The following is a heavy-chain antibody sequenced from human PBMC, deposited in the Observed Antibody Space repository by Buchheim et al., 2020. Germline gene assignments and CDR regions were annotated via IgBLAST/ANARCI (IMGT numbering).Heavy chain of an antibody. V-gene: IGHV3-30*18. D-gene: IGHD3-10*01. CDR2: ISYDGTNK. CDR1: GFTFRGFG. CDR3: AKDVYGSGSYALFDY. Sequence: QVHLVESGGGVVQPGRSLRLSCAASGFTFRGFGMHWVRQVPGKGLAWVAVISYDGTNKYYADSVKGRFTISRDNSKNTLYLQMNSLRAEDTAVYYCAKDVYGSGSYALFDYWGQGTL. J-gene: IGHJ4*02.